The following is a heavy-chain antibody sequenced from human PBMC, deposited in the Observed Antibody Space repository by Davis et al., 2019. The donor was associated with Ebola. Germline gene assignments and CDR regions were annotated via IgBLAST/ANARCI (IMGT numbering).Heavy chain of an antibody. CDR2: ISSSGKYI. Sequence: GALKISCSASGFDFSGYSMTWVRQAPGKGLEWVSSISSSGKYIYTADSVRGRFTIARDNAKKSLSLQMDSLTVEDSGTYYCARGFTSGWHVSYWGQGTLVTVSS. D-gene: IGHD6-19*01. CDR1: GFDFSGYS. CDR3: ARGFTSGWHVSY. J-gene: IGHJ4*02. V-gene: IGHV3-21*01.